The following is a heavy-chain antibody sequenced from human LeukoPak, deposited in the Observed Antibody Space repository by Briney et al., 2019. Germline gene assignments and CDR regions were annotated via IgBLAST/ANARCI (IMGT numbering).Heavy chain of an antibody. D-gene: IGHD1-1*01. CDR3: ARHLKIGTTYIYAFDI. CDR1: GGSISSSSHY. CDR2: IYFSGST. Sequence: SETLSLTCTVFGGSISSSSHYWGWIRQPPGEGLEWIGSIYFSGSTYYSPSLKSRVTISVDPSTNQFSLKLSSVTAADTAVYYCARHLKIGTTYIYAFDIWGQGTMVTVSS. V-gene: IGHV4-39*01. J-gene: IGHJ3*02.